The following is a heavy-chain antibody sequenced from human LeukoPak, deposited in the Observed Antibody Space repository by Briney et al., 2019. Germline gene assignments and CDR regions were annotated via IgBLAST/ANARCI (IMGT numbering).Heavy chain of an antibody. Sequence: SETLSLTCTVSSGSFSSGDYYWSWIRQPPGKGLEWIGYIYYSGSTYYSPSLKSRVTISVDTSKNQFSLKLRSVTAADTAVYYCARDLSAAAGSGHWFDPWGQGTLVTVSS. CDR1: SGSFSSGDYY. CDR2: IYYSGST. V-gene: IGHV4-30-4*01. CDR3: ARDLSAAAGSGHWFDP. D-gene: IGHD6-13*01. J-gene: IGHJ5*02.